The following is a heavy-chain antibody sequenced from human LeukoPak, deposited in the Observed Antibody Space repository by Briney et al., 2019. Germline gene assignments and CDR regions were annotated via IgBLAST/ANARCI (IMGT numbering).Heavy chain of an antibody. Sequence: GGSLRLSCAASGFTFGTYSMNWVRQAPGKGLEWVSAISGSGGSTYYADSVKGRFTISRDNSKNTLYLQMNSLRAEDTAVYYCAKYYDSSGYASWFDPWGQGTLVTVSS. D-gene: IGHD3-22*01. CDR2: ISGSGGST. CDR3: AKYYDSSGYASWFDP. V-gene: IGHV3-23*01. J-gene: IGHJ5*02. CDR1: GFTFGTYS.